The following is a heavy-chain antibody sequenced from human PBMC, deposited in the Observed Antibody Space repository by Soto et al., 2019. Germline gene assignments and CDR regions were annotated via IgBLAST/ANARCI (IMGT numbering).Heavy chain of an antibody. D-gene: IGHD1-26*01. CDR3: ARGVVGASTGFQH. V-gene: IGHV4-59*01. CDR1: GGSISSFH. J-gene: IGHJ1*01. CDR2: ISNSGST. Sequence: SETLSLTCTVSGGSISSFHWSWIRQPPGKGLEWIGVISNSGSTNYNPSLKSRVTISLDTSKNQFSLKLSSVSAADTAVYYCARGVVGASTGFQHWGQGTLVTVSS.